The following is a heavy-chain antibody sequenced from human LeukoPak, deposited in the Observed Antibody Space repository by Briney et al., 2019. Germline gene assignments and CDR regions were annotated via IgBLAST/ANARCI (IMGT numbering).Heavy chain of an antibody. D-gene: IGHD6-19*01. Sequence: GGSLRLSCAASGFTFSSYAMSWVRQAPGKGLDWVSAISGSGGSTYYADSVKGRFTISRDNSKNTLYLQMNSLRAEDTAVYYCAKDQRSGWYTPFDYWGQGTLVTVSS. CDR3: AKDQRSGWYTPFDY. CDR2: ISGSGGST. V-gene: IGHV3-23*01. J-gene: IGHJ4*02. CDR1: GFTFSSYA.